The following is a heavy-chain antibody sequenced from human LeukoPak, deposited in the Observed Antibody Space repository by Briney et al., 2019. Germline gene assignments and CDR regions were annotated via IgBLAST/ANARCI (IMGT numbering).Heavy chain of an antibody. J-gene: IGHJ4*02. V-gene: IGHV4-61*05. Sequence: SETLSLTCTVSGASISSNTYFWGWIRQPPGKGPEWIGYIYYSGSTNYNPSLKSRVTISVDTSKNQFSLKLGSVTAADTAVYYCARVDTAMVPDYWGQGTLVTVSS. D-gene: IGHD5-18*01. CDR2: IYYSGST. CDR3: ARVDTAMVPDY. CDR1: GASISSNTYF.